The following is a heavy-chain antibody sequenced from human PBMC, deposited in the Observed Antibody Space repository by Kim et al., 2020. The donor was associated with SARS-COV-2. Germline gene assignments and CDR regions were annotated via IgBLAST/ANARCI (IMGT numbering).Heavy chain of an antibody. V-gene: IGHV3-23*01. CDR3: AKSITKGRGVIPIDY. Sequence: VKGRFTISRDNSQNTLYLQMSSLRAEDTAIYYCAKSITKGRGVIPIDYWGQGTLVTVSS. D-gene: IGHD3-10*01. J-gene: IGHJ4*02.